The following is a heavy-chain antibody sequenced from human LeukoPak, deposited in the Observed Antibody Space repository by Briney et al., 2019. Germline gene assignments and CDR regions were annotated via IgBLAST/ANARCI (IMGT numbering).Heavy chain of an antibody. J-gene: IGHJ6*03. CDR3: ARGVTARGFYYYMDI. D-gene: IGHD2-21*02. Sequence: GASVRVPCKASGYTFTGYYIHWVRQAPGQGLEWMGWINPNSGGTNSAQKFQGRVTMTRDTSISTAYMELSRLTSDDTAVYSCARGVTARGFYYYMDIWGKGTTVTISS. V-gene: IGHV1-2*02. CDR1: GYTFTGYY. CDR2: INPNSGGT.